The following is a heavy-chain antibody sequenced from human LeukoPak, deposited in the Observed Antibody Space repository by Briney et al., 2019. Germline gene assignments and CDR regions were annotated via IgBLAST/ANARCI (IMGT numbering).Heavy chain of an antibody. J-gene: IGHJ4*02. CDR1: GGTFSSYA. Sequence: ASVKVSCKASGGTFSSYAISWVRQAPGQGLEWMGGIIPIFGTANYAQKFQGRVTMTRDTSTSTVYMELSSLRSEDTAVYYCAREGFRDGYNFGYWGQGTLVTVSS. CDR2: IIPIFGTA. CDR3: AREGFRDGYNFGY. V-gene: IGHV1-69*05. D-gene: IGHD5-24*01.